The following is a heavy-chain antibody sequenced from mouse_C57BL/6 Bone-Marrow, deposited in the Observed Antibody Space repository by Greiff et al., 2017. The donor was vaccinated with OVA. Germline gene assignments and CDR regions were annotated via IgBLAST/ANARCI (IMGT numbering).Heavy chain of an antibody. Sequence: EVQLQQPGAELVRPGASVKLSCTASGFNIKDDYMHWVKQRPEQGLEWIGWIDPENGDTEYTSKFQGKATITADTSSNTAYLQLSSLTSEDTAVYYCTTGSFITTVRGPMDYWGQGTSVTVSS. CDR3: TTGSFITTVRGPMDY. CDR1: GFNIKDDY. J-gene: IGHJ4*01. CDR2: IDPENGDT. V-gene: IGHV14-4*01. D-gene: IGHD1-1*01.